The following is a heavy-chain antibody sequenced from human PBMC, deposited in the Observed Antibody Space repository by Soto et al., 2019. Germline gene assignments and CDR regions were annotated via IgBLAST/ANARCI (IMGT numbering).Heavy chain of an antibody. Sequence: QVQLQESGPGLVNPSQTLSLTCTVSGGSISSGDYYWSWIRQPPGKGLEWIGYIYYSGSTYYNPSLQSRVTISVDTSKNQFSLKLSSVTAAATAVYYCARGNLAVHWYFDLWGRGTLVTVSS. J-gene: IGHJ2*01. CDR1: GGSISSGDYY. CDR2: IYYSGST. V-gene: IGHV4-30-4*01. D-gene: IGHD1-1*01. CDR3: ARGNLAVHWYFDL.